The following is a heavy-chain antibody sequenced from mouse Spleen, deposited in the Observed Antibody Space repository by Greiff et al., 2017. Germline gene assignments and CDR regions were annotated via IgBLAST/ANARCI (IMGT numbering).Heavy chain of an antibody. CDR3: ALTDGYYGAY. D-gene: IGHD2-3*01. J-gene: IGHJ3*01. CDR1: GYSITSGYY. CDR2: ISYDGSN. Sequence: EVKLMESGPGLVKPSQSLSLTCSVTGYSITSGYYWNWIRQFPGNKLEWMGYISYDGSNNYNPSLKNRISITRDTSKNQFFLKLNSVTTEDTATYYCALTDGYYGAYWGQGTLVTVSA. V-gene: IGHV3-6*01.